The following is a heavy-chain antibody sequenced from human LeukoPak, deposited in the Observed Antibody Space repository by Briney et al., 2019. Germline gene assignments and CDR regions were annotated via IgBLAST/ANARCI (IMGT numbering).Heavy chain of an antibody. CDR3: ARETMVRGVPPPYYFDY. CDR2: ISAYNGNT. D-gene: IGHD3-10*01. J-gene: IGHJ4*02. V-gene: IGHV1-18*01. Sequence: ASVKVSCKASGYTFTSYGISWVRQAPGQGLEWMGWISAYNGNTNYARKLQGRVTMTTDTSTSTAYMELRSLRSDDTAVYYCARETMVRGVPPPYYFDYWGQGTLVTVSS. CDR1: GYTFTSYG.